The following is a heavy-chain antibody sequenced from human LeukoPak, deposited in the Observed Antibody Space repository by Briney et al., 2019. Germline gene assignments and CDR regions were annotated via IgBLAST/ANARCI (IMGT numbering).Heavy chain of an antibody. J-gene: IGHJ4*02. Sequence: SETLSLTCTVSGGSISGGYWSWIRQPPGRGLEWIGYVYTSGSTNYNPSLKSRVTISVDTSKSQFALKLSSVTAADTDVYYCAKSYFDYSTYYSYYFNLWGQGALVTVSS. V-gene: IGHV4-4*09. CDR3: AKSYFDYSTYYSYYFNL. CDR2: VYTSGST. D-gene: IGHD4-11*01. CDR1: GGSISGGY.